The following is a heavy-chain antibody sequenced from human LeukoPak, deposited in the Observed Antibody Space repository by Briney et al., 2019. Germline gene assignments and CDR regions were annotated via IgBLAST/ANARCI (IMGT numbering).Heavy chain of an antibody. J-gene: IGHJ4*02. CDR3: ARDHRNYGDFGY. CDR1: GYTFTSYG. Sequence: GASVKVSCKASGYTFTSYGISWVRQAPGQGLELMGRIIPILGIADYAQKFQGRVTITADKSTSTAYMELRSLRSDDTAVYYCARDHRNYGDFGYWGQGTLVTVSS. D-gene: IGHD4-11*01. V-gene: IGHV1-69*04. CDR2: IIPILGIA.